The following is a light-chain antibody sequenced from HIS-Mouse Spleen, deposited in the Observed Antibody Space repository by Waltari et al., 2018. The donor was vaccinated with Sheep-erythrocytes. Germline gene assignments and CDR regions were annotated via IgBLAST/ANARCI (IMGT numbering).Light chain of an antibody. CDR3: YSTDSSGNHRV. CDR2: EDN. V-gene: IGLV3-10*01. J-gene: IGLJ3*02. CDR1: ALPKKY. Sequence: SYELTQPPSVSVSPGQTARITCSGDALPKKYSYWYQQKSGQAPVLGIYEDNKRPSGIPERFSGSSSGTMATLTISGAQVEDEADYYCYSTDSSGNHRVFGGGTKLTVL.